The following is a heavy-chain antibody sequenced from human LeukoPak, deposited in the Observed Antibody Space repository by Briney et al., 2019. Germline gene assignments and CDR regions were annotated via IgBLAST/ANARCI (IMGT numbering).Heavy chain of an antibody. CDR2: IIPIFGTA. J-gene: IGHJ6*03. CDR3: ARGRRVVAATHYNYYYYMDV. Sequence: SVKVSCKASGGTFSSYAISWVRQAPGQGLEWMGGIIPIFGTANYAQKFQGRVTITADKSTSTAYMELSSLRSEDTAVYYCARGRRVVAATHYNYYYYMDVWGKGTTVTVSS. V-gene: IGHV1-69*06. D-gene: IGHD2-15*01. CDR1: GGTFSSYA.